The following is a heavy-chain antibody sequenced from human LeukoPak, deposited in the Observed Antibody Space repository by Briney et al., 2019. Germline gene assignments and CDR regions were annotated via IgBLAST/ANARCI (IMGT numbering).Heavy chain of an antibody. J-gene: IGHJ4*02. V-gene: IGHV4-59*11. CDR2: IFNTGNT. Sequence: SETLSLTCSVSGGSINSHYWSWIGQPPGKRLEWIGYIFNTGNTNYNPSLASRVTMSVDTSRAQFFLRLSPVTAADTAIYYCASRPADTTWYGVFDYWSQGTLVTVSS. CDR3: ASRPADTTWYGVFDY. CDR1: GGSINSHY. D-gene: IGHD3-10*01.